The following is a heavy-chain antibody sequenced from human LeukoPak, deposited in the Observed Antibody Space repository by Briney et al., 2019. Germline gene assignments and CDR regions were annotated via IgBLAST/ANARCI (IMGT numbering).Heavy chain of an antibody. CDR1: GGSISSTSYY. V-gene: IGHV4-39*07. J-gene: IGHJ4*02. CDR3: CGSGRYGLFDN. CDR2: LWDSGST. D-gene: IGHD3-10*01. Sequence: SETLSLTCTVSGGSISSTSYYWDWIRQPPGKGLEWIGNLWDSGSTHYNPSLKSRVTLSVDTSKSQFSLMLTTVTAADTAVYYCCGSGRYGLFDNWGQGTLVTVSS.